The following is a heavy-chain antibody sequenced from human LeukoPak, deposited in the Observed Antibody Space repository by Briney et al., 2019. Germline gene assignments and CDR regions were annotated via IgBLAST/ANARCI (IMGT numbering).Heavy chain of an antibody. CDR2: ISYDGSNK. V-gene: IGHV3-30*18. Sequence: GGSLRLSCAVSGLTFSNFGMHWVRQASGKGLEWVAVISYDGSNKYYADSVKGRFTISRDNSKNTLYLQMNSLRAEDTAVYYCAKGDPYLDYWGQGTLVTVSS. CDR1: GLTFSNFG. CDR3: AKGDPYLDY. J-gene: IGHJ4*02.